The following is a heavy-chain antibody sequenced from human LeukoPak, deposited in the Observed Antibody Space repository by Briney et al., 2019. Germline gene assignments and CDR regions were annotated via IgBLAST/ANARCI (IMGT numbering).Heavy chain of an antibody. CDR1: GFTFSSYS. V-gene: IGHV3-48*04. J-gene: IGHJ4*02. Sequence: GGSLRLSCAASGFTFSSYSMNWVRQAPGKGLEWVSYISSGSSTIYYADSVKGRFTISRDNAKNSLFLQMNSLRAEDTAVYYCARWQWLVRSYYFDYWGQGTLVTVSS. CDR3: ARWQWLVRSYYFDY. D-gene: IGHD6-19*01. CDR2: ISSGSSTI.